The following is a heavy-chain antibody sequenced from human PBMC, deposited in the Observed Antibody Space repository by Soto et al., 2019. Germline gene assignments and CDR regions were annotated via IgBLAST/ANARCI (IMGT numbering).Heavy chain of an antibody. CDR3: ARGRYGDY. J-gene: IGHJ4*02. V-gene: IGHV1-18*01. D-gene: IGHD1-1*01. CDR1: GYGFTTYG. Sequence: QVHLVQSGAEVKKPGASVKVSCKGSGYGFTTYGITWVRQAPGQGLEWMAWISAHNGNTNYAQKLQGRVTVTRDTCTSTDYMELRSRRSDDTTGYYCARGRYGDYWGQGDLVTVSS. CDR2: ISAHNGNT.